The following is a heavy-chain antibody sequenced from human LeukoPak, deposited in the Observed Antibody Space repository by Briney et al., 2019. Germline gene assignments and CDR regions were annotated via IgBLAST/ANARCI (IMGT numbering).Heavy chain of an antibody. V-gene: IGHV1-18*01. Sequence: GASVKVSCKASGYTFTSYGISWVRQAPGQGLEWMGWISAYNGNTNYAQKLQGRVTMTTDTSTSTAYMELTSLRSDDTAVYYCSRMPVDSSGYPWGGPFDYWGQGTLVTVSS. CDR3: SRMPVDSSGYPWGGPFDY. CDR2: ISAYNGNT. J-gene: IGHJ4*02. D-gene: IGHD3-22*01. CDR1: GYTFTSYG.